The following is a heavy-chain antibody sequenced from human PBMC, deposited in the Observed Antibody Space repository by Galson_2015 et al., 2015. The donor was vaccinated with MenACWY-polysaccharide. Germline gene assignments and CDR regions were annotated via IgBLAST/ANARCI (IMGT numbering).Heavy chain of an antibody. D-gene: IGHD2/OR15-2a*01. CDR2: ISVSGGST. J-gene: IGHJ6*02. CDR3: AKNSTRSYTFDYYGMDA. Sequence: SLRLSCAASGFTFGSYGMSWVRQAPGKGLEWVSSISVSGGSTFYADSVKGRFTISRDNSKNTLYLQMNSLRAEDTAVYYCAKNSTRSYTFDYYGMDAWGQGTTVTVSS. V-gene: IGHV3-23*01. CDR1: GFTFGSYG.